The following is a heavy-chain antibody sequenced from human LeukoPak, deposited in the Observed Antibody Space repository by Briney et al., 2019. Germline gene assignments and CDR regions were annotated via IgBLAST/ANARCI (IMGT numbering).Heavy chain of an antibody. CDR2: IIPIFGTA. CDR1: GGTFSSYA. Sequence: ASVKVSCKASGGTFSSYAISWVRQAPGQGLEWMGGIIPIFGTANYAQKFQGRVTITADESTSTAYMELSSLRSEDAAVYYCAREKGYSGSYTFDYWGQGTLVTVSS. V-gene: IGHV1-69*13. D-gene: IGHD1-26*01. CDR3: AREKGYSGSYTFDY. J-gene: IGHJ4*02.